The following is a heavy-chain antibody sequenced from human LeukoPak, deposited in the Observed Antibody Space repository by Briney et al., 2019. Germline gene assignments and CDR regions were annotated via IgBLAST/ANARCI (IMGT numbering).Heavy chain of an antibody. CDR2: INWNGGST. D-gene: IGHD3-22*01. V-gene: IGHV3-20*04. CDR3: ARVVPWDSSAFDY. J-gene: IGHJ4*02. CDR1: GFTFSSYA. Sequence: GGSLRLSCAASGFTFSSYAMSWVRQAPGKGLEWVSGINWNGGSTGYADSVKGRFTISRDNAKNSLYLQMNSLRAEDTALYYCARVVPWDSSAFDYWGQGTLVTVSS.